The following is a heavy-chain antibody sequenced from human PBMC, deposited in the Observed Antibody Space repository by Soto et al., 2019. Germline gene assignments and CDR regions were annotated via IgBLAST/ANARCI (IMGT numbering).Heavy chain of an antibody. V-gene: IGHV5-51*01. D-gene: IGHD2-21*01. CDR2: IYPGDSDT. Sequence: PGESLKISCKGSGYSFTSYWIGWVRQMPGKGLEWMGIIYPGDSDTRYSPSFQGQVTISADKSISTAYLQWSSLKASDTAMYYCARKKFQRNYLEAFDIWGQGTMVTVSS. CDR3: ARKKFQRNYLEAFDI. J-gene: IGHJ3*02. CDR1: GYSFTSYW.